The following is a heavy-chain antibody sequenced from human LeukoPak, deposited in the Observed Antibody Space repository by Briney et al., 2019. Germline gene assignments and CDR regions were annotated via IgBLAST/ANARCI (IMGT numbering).Heavy chain of an antibody. CDR1: GYTFTSYG. Sequence: ASVKVSCKASGYTFTSYGISWVRQAPGQGLEWMGGISAYNGNTNYAQKLQGRVTMTTDTSTSTAYMELRSLRSEDTAVYYCASRGYSYGADYWGQGTLVTVSS. J-gene: IGHJ4*02. CDR3: ASRGYSYGADY. CDR2: ISAYNGNT. D-gene: IGHD5-18*01. V-gene: IGHV1-18*01.